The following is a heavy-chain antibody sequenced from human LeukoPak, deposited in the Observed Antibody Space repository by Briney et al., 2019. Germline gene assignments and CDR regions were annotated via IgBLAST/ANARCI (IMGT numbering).Heavy chain of an antibody. J-gene: IGHJ6*03. D-gene: IGHD3-9*01. V-gene: IGHV3-30*04. CDR2: ISYDGSNK. CDR3: ARDNRPCITIFCLPSSRSYYYYMDV. Sequence: GGTLRLSCAASGFTFSSYAMHWVRQAPGKGLEWVAVISYDGSNKYYADSVKGRFTISRDNSKNTLYLQMNSLRAEDTAVYYCARDNRPCITIFCLPSSRSYYYYMDVWGKGTTVTVSS. CDR1: GFTFSSYA.